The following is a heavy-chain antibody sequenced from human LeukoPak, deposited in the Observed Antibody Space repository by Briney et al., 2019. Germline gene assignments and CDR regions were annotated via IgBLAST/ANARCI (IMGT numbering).Heavy chain of an antibody. V-gene: IGHV3-21*01. CDR2: ISSGSKYI. J-gene: IGHJ5*02. CDR3: ARVRAGLQAFDT. CDR1: GFKFNTHN. Sequence: PGESLRLACAVSGFKFNTHNLNWVRQAPGKGLEWVSSISSGSKYILYADSVKGRFTDSRDNAKNSLYLQMNSLRAEDTAVYYCARVRAGLQAFDTWGQGTLVTVSS. D-gene: IGHD4-11*01.